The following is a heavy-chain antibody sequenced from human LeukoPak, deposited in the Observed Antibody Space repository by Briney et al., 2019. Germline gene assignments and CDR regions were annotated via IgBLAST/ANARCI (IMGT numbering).Heavy chain of an antibody. Sequence: HGASVTVSCKASGYTFTSYDINWVRQAAGQGLEWMGWMNPNSGNTGYAQKFQGRVTMTRNTSTSTAYMELSSLRSEDTAVYYCARKGPHCSSTSCYSYMDVRGNGTTVTASS. D-gene: IGHD2-2*01. CDR3: ARKGPHCSSTSCYSYMDV. CDR2: MNPNSGNT. CDR1: GYTFTSYD. V-gene: IGHV1-8*01. J-gene: IGHJ6*03.